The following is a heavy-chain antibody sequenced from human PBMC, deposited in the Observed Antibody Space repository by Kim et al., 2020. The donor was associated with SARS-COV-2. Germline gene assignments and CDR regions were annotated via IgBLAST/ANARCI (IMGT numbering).Heavy chain of an antibody. D-gene: IGHD2-15*01. CDR2: IYYSGST. J-gene: IGHJ4*02. V-gene: IGHV4-61*01. CDR1: GGSVSSGSYY. Sequence: SETLSLTCTVSGGSVSSGSYYWSWIRQPPGKGLEWIGYIYYSGSTNHNPSLKSRVTISVDTSKNQFSLKLSSVTAADTAVYYCARGYCSGGSCYQFDYWGQGTLVTVSS. CDR3: ARGYCSGGSCYQFDY.